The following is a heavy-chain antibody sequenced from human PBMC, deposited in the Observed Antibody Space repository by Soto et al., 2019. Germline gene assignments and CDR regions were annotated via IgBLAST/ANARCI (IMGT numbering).Heavy chain of an antibody. D-gene: IGHD3-3*01. V-gene: IGHV3-74*01. CDR3: ARHSFGDTIFGVVTLPNYYYYMDV. Sequence: GGSLRLSCAASGFTFSSYWMHWVRQAPGKGLVWVSRINSDGSSTSYADSVKGRFTISRDNAKNTLYLQMNSLRASDTAMYYCARHSFGDTIFGVVTLPNYYYYMDVWGKGTTVTVSS. CDR1: GFTFSSYW. CDR2: INSDGSST. J-gene: IGHJ6*03.